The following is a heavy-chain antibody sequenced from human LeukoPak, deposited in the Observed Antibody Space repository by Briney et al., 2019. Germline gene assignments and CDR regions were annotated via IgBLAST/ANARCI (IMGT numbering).Heavy chain of an antibody. V-gene: IGHV4-38-2*02. CDR3: SRGYSRGWYLNWFDA. D-gene: IGHD6-19*01. Sequence: SETLSLTCTVSGGSISSYYWSWIRQPPGKGLEWIGSIYHSGSTYYNPSLKSQVTISVDTSKNQFSLTLTSVTAADTAVYYCSRGYSRGWYLNWFDASGQGTLVTVSS. CDR1: GGSISSYY. CDR2: IYHSGST. J-gene: IGHJ5*02.